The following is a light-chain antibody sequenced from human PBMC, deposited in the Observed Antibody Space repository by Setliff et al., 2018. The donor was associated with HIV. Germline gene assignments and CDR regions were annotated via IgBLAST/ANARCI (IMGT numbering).Light chain of an antibody. CDR3: ASYRSPATYV. CDR2: DVT. Sequence: QSALAQPASVSGSPGQSITISCIGTSSDVGGYDFVSWYQQRPDKAPKLIILDVTERPSGVSHRFSGSKSGNTASLTISGLQTEDEGDYFCASYRSPATYVFGIGTKGTV. J-gene: IGLJ1*01. V-gene: IGLV2-14*03. CDR1: SSDVGGYDF.